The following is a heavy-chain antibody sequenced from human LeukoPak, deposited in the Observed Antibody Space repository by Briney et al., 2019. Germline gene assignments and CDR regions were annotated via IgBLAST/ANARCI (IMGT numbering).Heavy chain of an antibody. V-gene: IGHV3-74*01. CDR2: TNTDGSYS. J-gene: IGHJ4*02. CDR3: ARDFDGPRPSDY. CDR1: GFTFSYFW. Sequence: GGSLRLSCAASGFTFSYFWMHWFRQTPGKGLVWVSCTNTDGSYSSYADSVKGRFTISRDNVRNTLYLQMRSLRAEDSAVYYCARDFDGPRPSDYWGQGISVTVSS. D-gene: IGHD4-17*01.